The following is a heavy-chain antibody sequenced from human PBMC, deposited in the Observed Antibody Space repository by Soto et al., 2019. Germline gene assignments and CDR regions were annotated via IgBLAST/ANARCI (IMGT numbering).Heavy chain of an antibody. Sequence: QVQLVESGGGVVQPGRSLRLSCAASGFTFSSYAMHWVRQAPGKGLEWVAVISYDGSNKYYADSVKGRFTISRDNSKNTLYLQMNSLRAEDTAVYYCAREGYSGSYYFDYWGQGPLVTVSS. CDR3: AREGYSGSYYFDY. V-gene: IGHV3-30-3*01. CDR2: ISYDGSNK. CDR1: GFTFSSYA. D-gene: IGHD1-26*01. J-gene: IGHJ4*02.